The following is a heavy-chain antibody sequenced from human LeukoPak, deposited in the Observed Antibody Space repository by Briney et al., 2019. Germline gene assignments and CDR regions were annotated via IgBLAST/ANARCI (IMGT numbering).Heavy chain of an antibody. CDR1: GYSISSGYY. J-gene: IGHJ5*02. CDR2: IYHSGST. D-gene: IGHD2-2*01. Sequence: PSETLSLTCAVSGYSISSGYYWGWIRQPPGKGLEWIGSIYHSGSTYYNPSLKSRVTISVDTSKNQFSLKLSSVTAADTAVYYCARGRYCSSTSCSNWFGPWGQGTLVTVSS. CDR3: ARGRYCSSTSCSNWFGP. V-gene: IGHV4-38-2*01.